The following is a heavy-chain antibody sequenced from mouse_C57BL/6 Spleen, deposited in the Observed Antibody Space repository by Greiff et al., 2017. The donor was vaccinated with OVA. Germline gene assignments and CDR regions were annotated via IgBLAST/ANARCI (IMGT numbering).Heavy chain of an antibody. CDR1: GYTFTSYG. CDR2: IYPRSGNT. Sequence: VKLQQSGAELARPGASVKLSCKASGYTFTSYGISWVKQRTGQGLEWIGEIYPRSGNTYYNEKFKGKATLTADKSSSTAYMELRSLTSEDSAVYFCARWDSSGYVRAMDYWGQGTSVTVSS. CDR3: ARWDSSGYVRAMDY. V-gene: IGHV1-81*01. J-gene: IGHJ4*01. D-gene: IGHD3-2*02.